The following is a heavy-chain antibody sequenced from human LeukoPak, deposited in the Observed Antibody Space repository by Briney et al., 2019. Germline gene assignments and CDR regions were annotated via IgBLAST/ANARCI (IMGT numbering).Heavy chain of an antibody. V-gene: IGHV4-39*01. D-gene: IGHD4-17*01. CDR1: GDSITSSSYY. CDR2: IYYSGST. CDR3: ARQGVGTYDYGDEGYYMDV. J-gene: IGHJ6*03. Sequence: SETLSLTCTVSGDSITSSSYYWGWIRQPPGKGLEWIGSIYYSGSTYYTPSLESRVIISVDTSKHQFSLRLSSVTAADTAVYYCARQGVGTYDYGDEGYYMDVWGKGTTVTISS.